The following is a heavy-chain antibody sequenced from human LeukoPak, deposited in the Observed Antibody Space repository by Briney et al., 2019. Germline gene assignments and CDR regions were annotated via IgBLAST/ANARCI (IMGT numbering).Heavy chain of an antibody. Sequence: ASVKVSCKASGGTFSSYSITWVRQAPGQGLEWMGGIIPIFETANYAQKFQGRVTITADESTSTAYMALSSLRSEDTAVYYCARDHRQQLENWFDSWGQGTLVTVSS. V-gene: IGHV1-69*13. D-gene: IGHD6-13*01. CDR3: ARDHRQQLENWFDS. CDR1: GGTFSSYS. CDR2: IIPIFETA. J-gene: IGHJ5*01.